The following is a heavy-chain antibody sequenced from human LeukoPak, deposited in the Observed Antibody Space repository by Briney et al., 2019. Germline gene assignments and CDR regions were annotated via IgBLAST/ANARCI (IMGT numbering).Heavy chain of an antibody. CDR3: ARAVRRVDAFDI. V-gene: IGHV4-59*01. J-gene: IGHJ3*02. CDR1: GGSISSYY. CDR2: IYYSGST. Sequence: PSETLSLTCTVSGGSISSYYWSWIRQPPGKGLEWIGYIYYSGSTNYNPSLKSRVTISVDTSKNQFSLKLSSVTAADTAVYYCARAVRRVDAFDIWGQGTMVTVSS.